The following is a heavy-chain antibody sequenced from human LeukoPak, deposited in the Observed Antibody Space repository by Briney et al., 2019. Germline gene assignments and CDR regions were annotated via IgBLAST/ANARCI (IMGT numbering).Heavy chain of an antibody. D-gene: IGHD6-13*01. CDR1: GVSFSRYS. J-gene: IGHJ4*02. Sequence: PSETLSLTCAVYGVSFSRYSWSWIRQPPGKGLEWIGEINHSGSTNYNPSLKGRVTISVDTSKNQFSLKLRSVTAADTAVYYCARVVGKYSSSWCYWGQGTLVTVSS. CDR3: ARVVGKYSSSWCY. V-gene: IGHV4-34*01. CDR2: INHSGST.